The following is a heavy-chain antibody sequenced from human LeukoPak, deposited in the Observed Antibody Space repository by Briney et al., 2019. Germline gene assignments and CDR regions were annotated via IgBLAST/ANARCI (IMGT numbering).Heavy chain of an antibody. D-gene: IGHD2-2*01. Sequence: SETLSLTCTVSGGSISSYYWSWIRQPPGKGLEWIGYIYYSGSTNYNPSLKSRVTISVDTSKNQFSLKLSSVTAAHTAVYYCARNDCSSTSCYDKNWYFDLWGRGTLVTVSS. CDR1: GGSISSYY. CDR3: ARNDCSSTSCYDKNWYFDL. V-gene: IGHV4-59*01. J-gene: IGHJ2*01. CDR2: IYYSGST.